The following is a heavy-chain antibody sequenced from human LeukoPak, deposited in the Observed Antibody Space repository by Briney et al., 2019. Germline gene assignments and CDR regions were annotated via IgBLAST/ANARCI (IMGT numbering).Heavy chain of an antibody. CDR3: ASSRAGTLKVHNWFDP. D-gene: IGHD6-19*01. V-gene: IGHV5-10-1*01. CDR2: IDPTDSYT. Sequence: LGESLRISCKGSGXSFRSYWISWVRQMPGKGLEWMGRIDPTDSYTDYSPSFEGHVTISVDRSITTAYLQWSSLKASDTAMYFSASSRAGTLKVHNWFDPWGQGSLVTVSS. CDR1: GXSFRSYW. J-gene: IGHJ5*02.